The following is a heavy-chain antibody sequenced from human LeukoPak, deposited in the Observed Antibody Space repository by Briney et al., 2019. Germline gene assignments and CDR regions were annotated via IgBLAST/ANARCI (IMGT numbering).Heavy chain of an antibody. J-gene: IGHJ4*02. CDR1: GGSFSGYY. V-gene: IGHV4-34*01. CDR3: ARVPFIVPYFDY. CDR2: INHSGST. Sequence: SETLSLTCAVYGGSFSGYYWSWIRPPPGKGLEWIGEINHSGSTNYNPSLKSRVTISVDTSKNQFSLKLSSVTAADTAVYYCARVPFIVPYFDYWGQGTLVTVSS. D-gene: IGHD2-2*01.